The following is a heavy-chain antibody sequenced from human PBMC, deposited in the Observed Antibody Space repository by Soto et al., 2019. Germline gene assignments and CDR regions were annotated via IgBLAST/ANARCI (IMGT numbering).Heavy chain of an antibody. D-gene: IGHD2-21*01. CDR2: IYYSGST. CDR3: ARRYGGAFDY. V-gene: IGHV4-59*08. CDR1: GGSISRYY. Sequence: LSLTCTVSGGSISRYYWSWIRQPPGKGLEWIGYIYYSGSTNYNPSLKSRVTISVDTSKNQFSLKLSSVTAADTAVYYCARRYGGAFDYWGQGPRSPS. J-gene: IGHJ4*02.